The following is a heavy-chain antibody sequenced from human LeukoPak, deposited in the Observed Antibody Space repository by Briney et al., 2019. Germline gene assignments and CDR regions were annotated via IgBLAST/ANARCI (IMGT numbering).Heavy chain of an antibody. D-gene: IGHD3-22*01. J-gene: IGHJ3*02. Sequence: ASVKVSCKASGYTFTDYDINWVQQAPGKGLEWMGRVDPMDCATKYADKFQGRVSITADASTDTAYLELSSLRSEDTAVYYCATAIVPNAVSYYDTSGYSYDAFDIWGQGTMVTVSS. V-gene: IGHV1-69-2*01. CDR1: GYTFTDYD. CDR3: ATAIVPNAVSYYDTSGYSYDAFDI. CDR2: VDPMDCAT.